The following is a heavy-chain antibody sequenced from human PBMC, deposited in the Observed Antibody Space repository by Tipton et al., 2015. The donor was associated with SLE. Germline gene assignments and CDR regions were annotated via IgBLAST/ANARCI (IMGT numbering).Heavy chain of an antibody. CDR1: GFTFGDYA. CDR2: IRSKAYGGTT. CDR3: TRGDYYDSSGNPPFDY. D-gene: IGHD3-22*01. Sequence: SLRLSCTASGFTFGDYAMSWVRQAPGKGLEWVGFIRSKAYGGTTEYAASVKGRFTISRDNSKSIAYLQMNSLKTEDTAVYYCTRGDYYDSSGNPPFDYWGQGTLVTVSS. J-gene: IGHJ4*02. V-gene: IGHV3-49*04.